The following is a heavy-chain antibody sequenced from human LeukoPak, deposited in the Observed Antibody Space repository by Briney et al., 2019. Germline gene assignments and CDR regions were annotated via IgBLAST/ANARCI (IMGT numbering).Heavy chain of an antibody. J-gene: IGHJ4*02. Sequence: PSETLSLTCTVSGGSISSYYWSWIRQPPGKGLEWIGEINHSGSTNYNPSLKSRVTISVDTSKNQFSLKLSSVTAADTAVYYCARAGSGWYGYWGQGTLVTVSS. V-gene: IGHV4-34*01. CDR3: ARAGSGWYGY. CDR1: GGSISSYY. CDR2: INHSGST. D-gene: IGHD6-19*01.